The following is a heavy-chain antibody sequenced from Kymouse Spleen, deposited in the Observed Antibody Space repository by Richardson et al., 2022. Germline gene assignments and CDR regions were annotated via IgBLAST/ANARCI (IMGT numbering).Heavy chain of an antibody. CDR1: GGSFSGYY. J-gene: IGHJ5*02. Sequence: QVQLQQWGAGLLKPSETLSLTCAVYGGSFSGYYWSWIRQPPGKGLEWIGEINHSGSTNYNPSLKSRVTISVDTSKNQFSLKLSSVTAADTAVYYCARWIVGARGFDPWGQGTLVTVSS. CDR2: INHSGST. V-gene: IGHV4-34*01. D-gene: IGHD1-26*01. CDR3: ARWIVGARGFDP.